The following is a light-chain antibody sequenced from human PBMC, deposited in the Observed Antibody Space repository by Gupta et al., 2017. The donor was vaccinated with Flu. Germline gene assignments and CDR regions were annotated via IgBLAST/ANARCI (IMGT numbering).Light chain of an antibody. J-gene: IGLJ1*01. V-gene: IGLV1-40*01. CDR1: RSNIGAGFD. CDR3: QSYDTTLSAWV. Sequence: VTISCTGSRSNIGAGFDVNWYQQVAGSAPKVLIYGNSIRPSGVPDRFSGSKSGTSASLAITGLQAEDEAEYSCQSYDTTLSAWVFGTGTRVTVL. CDR2: GNS.